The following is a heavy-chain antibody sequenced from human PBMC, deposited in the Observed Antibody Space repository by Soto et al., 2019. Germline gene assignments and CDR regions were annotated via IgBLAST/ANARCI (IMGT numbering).Heavy chain of an antibody. CDR2: IYDSGSS. J-gene: IGHJ4*02. V-gene: IGHV4-30-4*01. D-gene: IGHD5-12*01. Sequence: LSITCTVSGGSVGSGDYFWSWIRQPPGKGLEWIGYIYDSGSSYYNPSLKSRVTMSVDTSKNQFSLKLRSVTAADTARYYCAREKGYISGPKNFDSWGQGTPVTVSS. CDR1: GGSVGSGDYF. CDR3: AREKGYISGPKNFDS.